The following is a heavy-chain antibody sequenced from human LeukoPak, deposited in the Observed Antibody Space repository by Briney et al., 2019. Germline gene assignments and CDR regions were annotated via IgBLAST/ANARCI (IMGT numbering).Heavy chain of an antibody. CDR3: ARSAGEYRGLDY. Sequence: GGSLRLSCAASGFAFSSHWMAWVRQAPGKGLEWVANMKQEGSEKYYVDSVKGRFTISRDNAKNSLYLQMSSLRVEDTAVYACARSAGEYRGLDYWGQRALVTVSS. J-gene: IGHJ4*02. CDR1: GFAFSSHW. CDR2: MKQEGSEK. D-gene: IGHD5-12*01. V-gene: IGHV3-7*01.